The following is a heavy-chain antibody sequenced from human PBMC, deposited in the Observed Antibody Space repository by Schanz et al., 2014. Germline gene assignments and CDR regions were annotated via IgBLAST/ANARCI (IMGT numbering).Heavy chain of an antibody. J-gene: IGHJ4*02. Sequence: VQLLESGGGLVQPGGSLRLSCAASGFTFSDFYMSWIRQAPGKGLEWVSYLSSSGKTIYSADSVQGRFTISRDNAKNSLYLQMSSLRAEDTAVYYCARDRVQYSSGWYSDSWGQGTLVTVSS. CDR2: LSSSGKTI. CDR1: GFTFSDFY. D-gene: IGHD6-19*01. V-gene: IGHV3-11*04. CDR3: ARDRVQYSSGWYSDS.